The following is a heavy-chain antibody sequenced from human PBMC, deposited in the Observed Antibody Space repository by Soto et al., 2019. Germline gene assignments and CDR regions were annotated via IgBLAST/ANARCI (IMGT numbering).Heavy chain of an antibody. CDR2: IYYSGST. CDR1: GGSISSYY. V-gene: IGHV4-59*01. Sequence: SETLSLTCTVSGGSISSYYWSWIRQPPGKGLEWIGYIYYSGSTNYNPSLKSRVTISVDTSKNQFSLKLSSVTAADTAVYYCARLNWDWYFDLWGRGTLVTVSS. J-gene: IGHJ2*01. D-gene: IGHD7-27*01. CDR3: ARLNWDWYFDL.